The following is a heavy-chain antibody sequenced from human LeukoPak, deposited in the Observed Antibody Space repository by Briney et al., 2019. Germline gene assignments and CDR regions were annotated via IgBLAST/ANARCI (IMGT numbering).Heavy chain of an antibody. CDR3: AKGSGYTYGLYYFEY. J-gene: IGHJ4*02. D-gene: IGHD5-18*01. Sequence: GGSLRLSCAASGFTFGTYGMSWVRQAPGQGLEWVSSIISSGGSTYYADSVKGRFTISRDNSKNTLYLQMNSLRAEDTAVYYCAKGSGYTYGLYYFEYWGQGTLITVSS. CDR1: GFTFGTYG. CDR2: IISSGGST. V-gene: IGHV3-23*01.